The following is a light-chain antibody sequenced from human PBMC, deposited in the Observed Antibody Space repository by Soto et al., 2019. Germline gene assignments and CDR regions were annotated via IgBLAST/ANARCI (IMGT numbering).Light chain of an antibody. J-gene: IGLJ1*01. CDR2: HNY. Sequence: QSVLTQPPSASGTPGQRVTISCSGSSSNIGSDFVYWYQQLPGTAPKLLIYHNYQRPSGVPDRFSGSKSGTSGSLAISDLRSEDEADYYCSAWDDSLSAHVFGAGTKVTVL. CDR3: SAWDDSLSAHV. CDR1: SSNIGSDF. V-gene: IGLV1-47*01.